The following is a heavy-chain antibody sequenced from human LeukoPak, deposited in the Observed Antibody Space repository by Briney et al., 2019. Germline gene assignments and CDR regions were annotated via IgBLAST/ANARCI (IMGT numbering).Heavy chain of an antibody. D-gene: IGHD3-22*01. Sequence: GGSLRLSCAASGFTFSIYAMSWVRQAPGKGLQWVSSITSSGDGTYYADSGKGRFTISRDNSENMLYLQMNSLRVEDTAVYFCAKDRPNYYGSNGHYYRRDGDYWGQGTLVTVSS. CDR3: AKDRPNYYGSNGHYYRRDGDY. V-gene: IGHV3-23*01. J-gene: IGHJ4*02. CDR2: ITSSGDGT. CDR1: GFTFSIYA.